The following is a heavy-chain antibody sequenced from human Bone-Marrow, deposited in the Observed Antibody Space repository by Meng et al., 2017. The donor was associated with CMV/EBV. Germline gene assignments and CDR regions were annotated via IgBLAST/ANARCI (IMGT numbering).Heavy chain of an antibody. CDR1: GYTFTSYD. D-gene: IGHD6-13*01. Sequence: ASVKVSCKASGYTFTSYDIKWVRQATGQGLEWMGWINPNSGNTGYAQKVQGRVTMTRNTSISTAYMELSSLRAEDTAVYYCARVNVGSSWPYYYYYGMDVWGQGTTVTVSS. V-gene: IGHV1-8*01. CDR3: ARVNVGSSWPYYYYYGMDV. CDR2: INPNSGNT. J-gene: IGHJ6*02.